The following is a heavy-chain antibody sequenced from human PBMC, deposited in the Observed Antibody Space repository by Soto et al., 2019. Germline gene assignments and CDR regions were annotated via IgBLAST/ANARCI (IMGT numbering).Heavy chain of an antibody. Sequence: QVQLVESGGGVVQPGRSLRLSCAASGFTFSSYGMHWVRQAPGKGLEWVAVIWYDGSNKYYADSMKGRFTISRDNSKNKLYLQMNSLRAEDTAVYYCAREDLGELSLGFDPWGQGTLVTVSS. CDR3: AREDLGELSLGFDP. J-gene: IGHJ5*02. D-gene: IGHD3-16*02. CDR2: IWYDGSNK. CDR1: GFTFSSYG. V-gene: IGHV3-33*01.